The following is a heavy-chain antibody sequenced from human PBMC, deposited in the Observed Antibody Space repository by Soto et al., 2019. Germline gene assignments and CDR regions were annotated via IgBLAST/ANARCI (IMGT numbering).Heavy chain of an antibody. V-gene: IGHV4-31*03. CDR1: GGSISSGGYY. J-gene: IGHJ4*02. CDR3: ARVYYYDSSGYYYSAYYFDY. Sequence: TSETLSLTCTVSGGSISSGGYYWSWIRQHPGKGLEWIGYIYYSGSTYYNPSLKSRVTISVDTSKNQFSLKLSSVTAADTAVYYCARVYYYDSSGYYYSAYYFDYWGQGTLVTVSS. CDR2: IYYSGST. D-gene: IGHD3-22*01.